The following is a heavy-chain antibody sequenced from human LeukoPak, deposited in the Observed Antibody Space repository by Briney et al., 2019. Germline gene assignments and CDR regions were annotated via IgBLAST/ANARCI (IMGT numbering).Heavy chain of an antibody. Sequence: SETLSLTCTVSGGSISSGGYYWSWIRQHPGKGLEWIGYIYYSGSTYYNPSLKSRVTISVDTSKNQCSLKLSSVTAADTAVYYCARVPGIAVAGNYYYYGMDVWGQGTTVTVSS. CDR2: IYYSGST. J-gene: IGHJ6*02. CDR1: GGSISSGGYY. CDR3: ARVPGIAVAGNYYYYGMDV. V-gene: IGHV4-31*03. D-gene: IGHD6-19*01.